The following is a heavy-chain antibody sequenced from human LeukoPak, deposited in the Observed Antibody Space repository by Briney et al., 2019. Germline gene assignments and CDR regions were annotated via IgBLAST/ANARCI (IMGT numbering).Heavy chain of an antibody. V-gene: IGHV3-7*05. Sequence: RTGGSLRLSCTASAFTLSTYNMNWVRQAPGKGLEWVANIKKDGSEKYYVDSVKGRFTISRDNAKSSLYLQMNSLRAEDTAVYYCARVGSTCDHWGQGTLVTVSS. D-gene: IGHD2-15*01. CDR2: IKKDGSEK. CDR1: AFTLSTYN. CDR3: ARVGSTCDH. J-gene: IGHJ4*02.